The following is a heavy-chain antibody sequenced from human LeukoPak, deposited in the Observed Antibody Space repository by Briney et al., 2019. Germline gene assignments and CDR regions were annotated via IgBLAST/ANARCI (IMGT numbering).Heavy chain of an antibody. J-gene: IGHJ4*02. CDR3: ARDRITAPYYFDY. V-gene: IGHV4-34*01. CDR1: GGSFSGYY. D-gene: IGHD6-6*01. CDR2: INHSGST. Sequence: PSETLSLTCAVYGGSFSGYYWSWIRQPPGKGLEWIGEINHSGSTNYSPSLKSRVTISVDTSKNQFSLKLSSVTAADTAVYYCARDRITAPYYFDYWGQGTLVTVSS.